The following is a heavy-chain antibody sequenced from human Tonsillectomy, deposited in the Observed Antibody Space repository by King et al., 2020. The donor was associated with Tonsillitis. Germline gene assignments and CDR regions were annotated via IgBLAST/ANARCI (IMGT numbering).Heavy chain of an antibody. CDR3: AREEGVVRGVPYFDY. D-gene: IGHD3-10*01. CDR1: GGSISSGDYY. V-gene: IGHV4-30-4*01. J-gene: IGHJ4*02. CDR2: IYYSGST. Sequence: QLQESGPGLVKPSQTLSLTCTVSGGSISSGDYYWSWIRQPPGKGLEWIGYIYYSGSTYYNPSLKRRVTISVDTSKNQFSLKLSSVTAADTAVYYCAREEGVVRGVPYFDYWGQGTLVTVSS.